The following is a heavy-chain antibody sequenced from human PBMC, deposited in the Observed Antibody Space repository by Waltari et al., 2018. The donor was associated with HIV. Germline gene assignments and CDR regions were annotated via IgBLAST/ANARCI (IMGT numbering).Heavy chain of an antibody. V-gene: IGHV3-21*01. CDR2: ITFSGNYI. J-gene: IGHJ3*02. CDR1: GFSFSNYN. Sequence: EVQLVESGGGLVKHGGSLRLSCAPSGFSFSNYNMNWVRQAPGKGLEWVSSITFSGNYIYYADSVKGRFTISRDNAKNSLYLQMSSLRAEDTAIYYCARDLFCSGGTCYRYDVFNIWGQGTMVTVSS. D-gene: IGHD2-15*01. CDR3: ARDLFCSGGTCYRYDVFNI.